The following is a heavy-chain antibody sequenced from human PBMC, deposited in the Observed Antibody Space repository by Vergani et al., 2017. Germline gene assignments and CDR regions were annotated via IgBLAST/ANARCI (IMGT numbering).Heavy chain of an antibody. Sequence: QVQLVQSGAEVKKPGASVKVSCKASGGTFSSYAISWVRQAPGQGLEWMGRIIPILGIANYAQKFQGRVTITADKSTSTAYMELSSLRSEDTAVYYCARDGGDGGNSGWFDPWGQGTLVTVCS. CDR1: GGTFSSYA. CDR2: IIPILGIA. V-gene: IGHV1-69*04. D-gene: IGHD4-23*01. CDR3: ARDGGDGGNSGWFDP. J-gene: IGHJ5*02.